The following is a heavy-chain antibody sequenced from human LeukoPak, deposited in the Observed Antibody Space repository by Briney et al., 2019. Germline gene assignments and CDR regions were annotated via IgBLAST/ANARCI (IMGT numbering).Heavy chain of an antibody. CDR2: INPNSGGT. J-gene: IGHJ4*02. Sequence: ASVRVSCKASGYTFTGYYLHWVRQAPGQGLEWVGWINPNSGGTSYAQKCQGRVTMTRDTSITTVYMELSRLRSDDTAVYYCSREDYWGQGTLVTVSS. CDR3: SREDY. V-gene: IGHV1-2*02. CDR1: GYTFTGYY.